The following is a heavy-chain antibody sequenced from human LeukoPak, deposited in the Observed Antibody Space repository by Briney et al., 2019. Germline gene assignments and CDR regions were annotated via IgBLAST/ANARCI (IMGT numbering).Heavy chain of an antibody. J-gene: IGHJ4*02. CDR1: GFTFSSYT. Sequence: SGGSLRLSCAASGFTFSSYTMNWVRQAPGKGLDWVSYISSSSSTIYYADSVKGRFTISRDNSKNTLYLQMNSLRAEDTAVYYCASRYFDYWGQGTLVTVSS. V-gene: IGHV3-48*01. CDR2: ISSSSSTI. CDR3: ASRYFDY.